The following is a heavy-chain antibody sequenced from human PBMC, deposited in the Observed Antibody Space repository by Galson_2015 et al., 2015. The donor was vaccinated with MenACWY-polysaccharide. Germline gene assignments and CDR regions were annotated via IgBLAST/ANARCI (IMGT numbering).Heavy chain of an antibody. J-gene: IGHJ4*02. CDR3: ARDSENLDY. CDR1: GYTFTNYA. CDR2: ISAGNGRT. V-gene: IGHV1-3*01. D-gene: IGHD6-19*01. Sequence: SVKVSCKASGYTFTNYAMHWVRQAPGQGLEWMGCISAGNGRTDYSQKFQGRFTITRDTSTSTAYMEVSSLRFEDTAVYYCARDSENLDYWGQGTLVTVSS.